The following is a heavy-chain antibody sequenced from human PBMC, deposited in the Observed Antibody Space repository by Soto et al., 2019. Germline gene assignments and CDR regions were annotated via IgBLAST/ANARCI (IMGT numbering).Heavy chain of an antibody. D-gene: IGHD2-21*02. CDR1: GFSLSTSGVG. CDR2: IYWDDDK. V-gene: IGHV2-5*02. Sequence: QITLKESGPTLVNPTQTLTLTCTFSGFSLSTSGVGVGWIRQPPGKALEWLALIYWDDDKRYSPSLRSRLTINKDTSKNQVVLTMTNMDPVDTATYYCIQSRCGGVCLQSYASHYYYGMDVWGQGTTVTVSS. CDR3: IQSRCGGVCLQSYASHYYYGMDV. J-gene: IGHJ6*02.